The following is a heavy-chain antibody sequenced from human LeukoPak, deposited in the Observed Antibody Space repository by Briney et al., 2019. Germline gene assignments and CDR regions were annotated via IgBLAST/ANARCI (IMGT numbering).Heavy chain of an antibody. Sequence: GSLRLSCAASGFSFSSYSMNWVRQPPGKGLEWIGEINHSGSTNYNPSLKSRVTISVDTSKNQFSLKLSSVTAADTAVYYCAKGVYRFDYWGQGTLVTVSS. CDR3: AKGVYRFDY. D-gene: IGHD2-2*02. CDR1: GFSFSSYS. V-gene: IGHV4-34*01. CDR2: INHSGST. J-gene: IGHJ4*02.